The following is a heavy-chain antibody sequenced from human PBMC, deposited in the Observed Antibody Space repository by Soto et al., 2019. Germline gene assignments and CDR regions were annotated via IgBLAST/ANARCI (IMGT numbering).Heavy chain of an antibody. D-gene: IGHD2-15*01. CDR1: GYTFTSYD. CDR2: MNPNSGNT. V-gene: IGHV1-8*01. CDR3: ARGLYCSGGSCYYSY. J-gene: IGHJ4*02. Sequence: GASVKVSCKASGYTFTSYDINWVRQATGQGLEWMGWMNPNSGNTGYAQKFQGRVTMTRNTSISTAYMELSSLRSEDTAVYYCARGLYCSGGSCYYSYSGQGTLVTVSS.